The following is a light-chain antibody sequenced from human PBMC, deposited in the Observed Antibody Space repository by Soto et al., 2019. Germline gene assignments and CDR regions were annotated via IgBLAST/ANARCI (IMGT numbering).Light chain of an antibody. CDR1: QSIHTS. Sequence: TQSPATLSLSPGERATLSCRASQSIHTSLAWYQQKSGKPPRLVIYDSTLRANGVPDRFGGSGSGTEITLPISSLQPYDFGTFYCHHYNRDRPWTVGQGNKVESK. CDR3: HHYNRDRPWT. V-gene: IGKV3D-15*01. J-gene: IGKJ1*01. CDR2: DST.